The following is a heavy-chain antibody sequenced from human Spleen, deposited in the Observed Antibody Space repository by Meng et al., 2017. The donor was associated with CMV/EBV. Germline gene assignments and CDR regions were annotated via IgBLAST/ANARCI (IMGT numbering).Heavy chain of an antibody. J-gene: IGHJ4*02. V-gene: IGHV3-23*01. CDR3: AKSQTYYGSGSYSDY. Sequence: GESLKISCAASGFTFSSYEMNWVRQAPGKGLEWVSGISSSGGSTYYADSVKGRFTISRDNSKNTLYLQMNSLRAEDTAKYYCAKSQTYYGSGSYSDYWGQGILVTVSS. D-gene: IGHD3-10*01. CDR2: ISSSGGST. CDR1: GFTFSSYE.